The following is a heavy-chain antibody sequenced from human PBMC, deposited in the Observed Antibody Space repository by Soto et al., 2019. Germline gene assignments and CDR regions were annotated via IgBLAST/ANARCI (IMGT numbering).Heavy chain of an antibody. CDR1: GDSVSSGGYY. CDR2: ISFSGTT. V-gene: IGHV4-30-4*01. Sequence: QVQLQESGPGLVKPSQTLSLTCTVSGDSVSSGGYYWSWIRQSPGKGLELIGYISFSGTTYYNPSRKSRLTMSIDTSKNQFSLMINSVTAADTAVYYCPRGFLLVPATPNWFDPWGQGTLVTVSS. J-gene: IGHJ5*02. D-gene: IGHD2-15*01. CDR3: PRGFLLVPATPNWFDP.